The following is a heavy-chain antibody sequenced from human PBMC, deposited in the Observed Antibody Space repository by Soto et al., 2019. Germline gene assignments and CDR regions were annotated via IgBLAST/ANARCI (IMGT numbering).Heavy chain of an antibody. CDR3: GRGPARLSITGTYHVNT. CDR2: ISFDGGNK. J-gene: IGHJ1*01. Sequence: QVQLVESGGGVVQPGRSLRLSCVASGFTFTSYGMHWVRQAPGKGLEWVTLISFDGGNKYYAESVKGRFAISRYNSKNKCYLQMSRLRPYDTVVYYFGRGPARLSITGTYHVNTWSQGTMVTVSS. V-gene: IGHV3-30*03. D-gene: IGHD1-7*01. CDR1: GFTFTSYG.